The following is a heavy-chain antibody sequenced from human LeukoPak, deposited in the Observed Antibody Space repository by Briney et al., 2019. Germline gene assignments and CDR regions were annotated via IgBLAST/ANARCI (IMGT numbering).Heavy chain of an antibody. V-gene: IGHV4-34*01. CDR2: INHSGST. CDR1: GGSFSGYY. CDR3: ARGGIAGHWYFDL. Sequence: PSETLSLTCAVYGGSFSGYYWSWIRQPPGEGLEWIGEINHSGSTNYNPSLKSRVTISVDTSKNQFSLKLSSVTAADTAVYYCARGGIAGHWYFDLWGRGTLVTVSS. J-gene: IGHJ2*01. D-gene: IGHD6-13*01.